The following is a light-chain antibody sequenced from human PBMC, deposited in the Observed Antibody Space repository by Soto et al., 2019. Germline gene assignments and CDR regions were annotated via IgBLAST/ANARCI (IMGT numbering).Light chain of an antibody. CDR1: HSVSSSY. CDR2: GAS. V-gene: IGKV3-20*01. Sequence: EIVLTQSPGTLSLSPGERATLSCRASHSVSSSYLAWYQHKPGQAPRLLIYGASSRATGIPDRFNGSGSGTDFTLTISRLEPEDCAVYYCQQYGSSPPITFGQGTRLEIK. J-gene: IGKJ5*01. CDR3: QQYGSSPPIT.